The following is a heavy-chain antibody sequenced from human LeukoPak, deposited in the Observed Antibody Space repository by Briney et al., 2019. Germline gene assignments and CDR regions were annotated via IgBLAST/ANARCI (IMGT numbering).Heavy chain of an antibody. V-gene: IGHV3-7*01. CDR1: GFTFSSHW. J-gene: IGHJ4*02. D-gene: IGHD3-10*01. CDR2: IKEDGSET. CDR3: ARPIFGAISPGY. Sequence: SGGSLRLSCAASGFTFSSHWMTWVRQAPGRGLEWVANIKEDGSETFYGDSVKGRFTISRDNAENSLNLQMNNLRPEDTAMYYCARPIFGAISPGYWGQGTLVTVSS.